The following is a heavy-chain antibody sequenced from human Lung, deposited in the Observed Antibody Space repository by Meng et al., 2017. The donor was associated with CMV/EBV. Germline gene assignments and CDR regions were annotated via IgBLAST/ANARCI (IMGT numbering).Heavy chain of an antibody. CDR3: ASDYGGNSALY. V-gene: IGHV4-34*01. J-gene: IGHJ4*02. D-gene: IGHD4-23*01. Sequence: LXCAVYGGSFSGYYWSGIRQPPGKGLEWIGEINHSGSTNYNPSLKSRVTISVDTSKNQSSLKLSSVTAADTAVYYGASDYGGNSALYWAQGTLVTVSS. CDR2: INHSGST. CDR1: GGSFSGYY.